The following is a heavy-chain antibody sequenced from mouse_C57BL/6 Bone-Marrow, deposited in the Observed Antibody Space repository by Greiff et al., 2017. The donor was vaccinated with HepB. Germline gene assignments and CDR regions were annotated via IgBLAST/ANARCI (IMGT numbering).Heavy chain of an antibody. V-gene: IGHV1-4*01. CDR2: INPSSGYT. CDR1: GYTFTSYT. Sequence: QVHVKQSGAELARPGASVKMSCKASGYTFTSYTMHWVKQRPGQGLEWIGYINPSSGYTKYNQKFKDKATLTADKSSSTAYMQLSSLTSEDSAVYYWARGGNYYYGSSYDYFDYWGQGTTLTVSS. CDR3: ARGGNYYYGSSYDYFDY. J-gene: IGHJ2*01. D-gene: IGHD1-1*01.